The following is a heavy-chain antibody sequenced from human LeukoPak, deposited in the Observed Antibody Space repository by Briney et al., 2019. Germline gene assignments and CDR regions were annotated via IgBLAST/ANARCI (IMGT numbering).Heavy chain of an antibody. V-gene: IGHV3-30-3*01. D-gene: IGHD2-15*01. CDR1: GFTFSSYA. CDR2: ISYDGSNK. Sequence: PGGSLRLSCAATGFTFSSYAMHWVRQAPGKGLEWAAVISYDGSNKYYADSVKGRFTIPRDNSKNTLYLQMNSLRAEDTAVYYCARDSVPGWAADYWGQGTLVTVSS. J-gene: IGHJ4*02. CDR3: ARDSVPGWAADY.